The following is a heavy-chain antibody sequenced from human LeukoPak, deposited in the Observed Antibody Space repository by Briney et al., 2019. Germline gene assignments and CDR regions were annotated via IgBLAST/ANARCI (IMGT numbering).Heavy chain of an antibody. V-gene: IGHV4-59*12. CDR1: GGSISSYY. CDR3: ARRAVVPAAVDY. J-gene: IGHJ4*02. Sequence: PSETLSLTCTVSGGSISSYYWSWIRQPPGKGLEWIGYIYYSGSTNYKPSLKSRVTMSVDTSKNQFSLKLSSVTAADTAVYYCARRAVVPAAVDYWGQGTLVTVSS. CDR2: IYYSGST. D-gene: IGHD2-2*01.